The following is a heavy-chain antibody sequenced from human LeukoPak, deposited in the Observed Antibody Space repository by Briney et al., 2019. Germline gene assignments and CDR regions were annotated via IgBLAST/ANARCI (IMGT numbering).Heavy chain of an antibody. CDR2: IYYSGST. Sequence: SETLSLTCTVSGGSISSGGYYWSWIRQHPGKGLGWIGYIYYSGSTYYNPSLKSRVTISVDTSKNQFSLKLSSVTAADTAVYYCARERVYCSSTSCIHYYYYGMDVWGQGTTVTVSS. CDR1: GGSISSGGYY. CDR3: ARERVYCSSTSCIHYYYYGMDV. J-gene: IGHJ6*02. D-gene: IGHD2-2*01. V-gene: IGHV4-31*03.